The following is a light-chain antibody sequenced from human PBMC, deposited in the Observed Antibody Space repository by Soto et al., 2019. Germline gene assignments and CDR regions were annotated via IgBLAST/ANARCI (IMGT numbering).Light chain of an antibody. Sequence: QPVPTQSPSASASLGASVKLTCTLSSGHSSYAIAWHQQQPEKGPRYLMKLNSDGSHSKGDGIPDRFSGSSSGAERYLTISSLQSEDEADYYCQTWGTGIYVVFGGGTKLTVL. V-gene: IGLV4-69*01. CDR2: LNSDGSH. J-gene: IGLJ2*01. CDR1: SGHSSYA. CDR3: QTWGTGIYVV.